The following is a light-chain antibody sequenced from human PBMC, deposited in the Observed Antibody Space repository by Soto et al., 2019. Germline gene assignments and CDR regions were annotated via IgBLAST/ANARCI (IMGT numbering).Light chain of an antibody. CDR3: QQVNSYPIT. CDR1: QSIRSY. J-gene: IGKJ5*01. V-gene: IGKV1-9*01. Sequence: DIQMTQSPSTLSTSVGDRVTITCRASQSIRSYLAWYQQKPGGAPKLLMYIASTLQTGVPSRFSGSGSGTEFTLTITSLQPEDFATYYCQQVNSYPITFGQGTRLEIK. CDR2: IAS.